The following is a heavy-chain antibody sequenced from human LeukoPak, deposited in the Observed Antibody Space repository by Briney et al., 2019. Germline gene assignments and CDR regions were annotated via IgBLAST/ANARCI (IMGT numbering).Heavy chain of an antibody. Sequence: ASVKVSCKASGYTFTSYYMHWVRQAPGQGLEWMGIINPSGGSTSYAQKFQGRVTMTRDTSTSTVYMELSSLRSEDTAVYYCARDIGRVDYYDSSGPRAYYFDYWGQGTLVTVSS. D-gene: IGHD3-22*01. V-gene: IGHV1-46*01. CDR1: GYTFTSYY. CDR3: ARDIGRVDYYDSSGPRAYYFDY. J-gene: IGHJ4*02. CDR2: INPSGGST.